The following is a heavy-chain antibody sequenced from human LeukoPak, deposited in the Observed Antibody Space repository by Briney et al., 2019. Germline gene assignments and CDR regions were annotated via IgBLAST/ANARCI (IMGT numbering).Heavy chain of an antibody. CDR3: AKHLAAGTLCAIAVDI. D-gene: IGHD6-13*01. CDR2: IRYDGGNN. J-gene: IGHJ3*02. Sequence: PGGSLRLTCADSASTFSSHSMNWVRQAPGKGLEPSALIRYDGGNNYYADSVKGRSTISRDNSKNTLYLQMNSLRAEDTAVYYCAKHLAAGTLCAIAVDIWGQRTMVTVSP. V-gene: IGHV3-30*02. CDR1: ASTFSSHS.